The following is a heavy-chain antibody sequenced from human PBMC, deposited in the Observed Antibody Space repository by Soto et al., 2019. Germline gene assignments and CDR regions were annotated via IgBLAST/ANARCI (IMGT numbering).Heavy chain of an antibody. V-gene: IGHV3-73*01. Sequence: EVQLVESGGGLVQPGGSLKLSCAASGFTFSGSAMHWVGQASGKGLEWVGRIRSKANNYATAYGASVKGRFTISRDDSKNTAYLQMNSLKTEDTAVYYCSRQASDFWSGKPQYYMDVWGKGTTVTVSS. J-gene: IGHJ6*03. D-gene: IGHD3-3*01. CDR2: IRSKANNYAT. CDR3: SRQASDFWSGKPQYYMDV. CDR1: GFTFSGSA.